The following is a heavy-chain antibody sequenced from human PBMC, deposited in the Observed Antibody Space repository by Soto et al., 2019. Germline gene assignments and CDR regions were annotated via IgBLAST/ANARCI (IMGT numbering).Heavy chain of an antibody. D-gene: IGHD3-9*01. CDR3: SRAHYDVLTGDY. Sequence: ASVKVSCKASGYTFTSYGISWVRQAPGQGLEWMGWISAYNGNTKYAQKLQGRVTVTTDTSTSTAYMELRSLRSDDTAVYYCSRAHYDVLTGDYWGQGTLVTV. CDR1: GYTFTSYG. V-gene: IGHV1-18*04. CDR2: ISAYNGNT. J-gene: IGHJ4*02.